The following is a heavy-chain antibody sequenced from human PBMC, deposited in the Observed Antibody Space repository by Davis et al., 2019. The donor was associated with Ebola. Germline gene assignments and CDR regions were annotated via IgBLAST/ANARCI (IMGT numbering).Heavy chain of an antibody. CDR1: GYTFTGYY. CDR2: IIPIFGTA. J-gene: IGHJ6*03. CDR3: ARRDSSSYLGLHYYYMDV. Sequence: SVKVSCKASGYTFTGYYMHWVRQAPGQGLEWMGGIIPIFGTANYAQKFQGRVTITADESTSTAYMELSSLRSEDTAVYYCARRDSSSYLGLHYYYMDVWGKGTTVTVSS. D-gene: IGHD6-6*01. V-gene: IGHV1-69*13.